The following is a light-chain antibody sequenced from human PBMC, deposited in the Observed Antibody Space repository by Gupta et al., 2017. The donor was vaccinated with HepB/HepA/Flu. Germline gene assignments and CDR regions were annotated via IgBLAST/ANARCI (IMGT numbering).Light chain of an antibody. Sequence: EIVLTQSPCTLSLSPGERATLSCRASQSFTSGYLAWYQQKPGQAPRLLIYGASSRATDIPDRFSGSGYGKEVTLTIIRREQEDFAVYYCQHYESSIPLSFGGGTKVEMK. CDR3: QHYESSIPLS. CDR1: QSFTSGY. V-gene: IGKV3-20*01. J-gene: IGKJ4*01. CDR2: GAS.